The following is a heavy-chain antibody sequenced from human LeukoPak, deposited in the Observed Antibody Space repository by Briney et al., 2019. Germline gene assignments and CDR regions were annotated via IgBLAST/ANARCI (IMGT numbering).Heavy chain of an antibody. J-gene: IGHJ4*02. D-gene: IGHD2-15*01. CDR3: AKAPVTSCRGAFCYPLDS. Sequence: GGSLRLSCAVSGFTVSSNYMSWVRQAPGKGLEWVSAISDSGNTYHADSVKGRFTISRDSSKNTLFLQMNRLRPEDAAIYYCAKAPVTSCRGAFCYPLDSWGQGTLVTVSS. CDR2: ISDSGNT. V-gene: IGHV3-53*01. CDR1: GFTVSSNY.